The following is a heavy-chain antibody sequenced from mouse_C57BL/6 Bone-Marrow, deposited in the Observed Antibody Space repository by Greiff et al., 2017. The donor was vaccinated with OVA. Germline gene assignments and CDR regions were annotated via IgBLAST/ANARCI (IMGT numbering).Heavy chain of an antibody. J-gene: IGHJ1*03. CDR2: IRLKSDNYAT. CDR1: GFTFSNYW. CDR3: TGDYGSSHWYFDV. D-gene: IGHD1-1*01. V-gene: IGHV6-3*01. Sequence: DVMLVESGGGLVQPGGSMKLSCVASGFTFSNYWMNWVRQSPEKGLEWVAQIRLKSDNYATHYAESVKGRFTISRDDSKSSVYLQMNNLRAEGTGIYYCTGDYGSSHWYFDVWGTGTTVTVSS.